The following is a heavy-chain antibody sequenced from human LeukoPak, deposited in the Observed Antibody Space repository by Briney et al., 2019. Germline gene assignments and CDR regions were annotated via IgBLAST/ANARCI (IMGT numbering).Heavy chain of an antibody. CDR2: TYYRSKWYY. D-gene: IGHD5-12*01. Sequence: SQTLSLTCAISGDSVFSNSAAWNWIRQSPSRGLKWLGRTYYRSKWYYDYAVSVKSRITINPDTSKNQFSLQLNSVTPEDTAVYYCARSPIVAIYYYYYMDVWGKGTTVTVSS. CDR1: GDSVFSNSAA. CDR3: ARSPIVAIYYYYYMDV. J-gene: IGHJ6*03. V-gene: IGHV6-1*01.